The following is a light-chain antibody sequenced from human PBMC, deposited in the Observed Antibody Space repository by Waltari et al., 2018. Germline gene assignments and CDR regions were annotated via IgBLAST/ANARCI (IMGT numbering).Light chain of an antibody. J-gene: IGKJ1*01. V-gene: IGKV4-1*01. Sequence: DIEMTQSPVSLAVSLGARATINCKSSQSVFHRSNNKNFLAWYQHKVGKPPKLLIYWASARESGVSDRFIGSGSGTDFTLTIRNLQAEDVAVYYCQQYFSSPPTFGQGTKVEIK. CDR2: WAS. CDR1: QSVFHRSNNKNF. CDR3: QQYFSSPPT.